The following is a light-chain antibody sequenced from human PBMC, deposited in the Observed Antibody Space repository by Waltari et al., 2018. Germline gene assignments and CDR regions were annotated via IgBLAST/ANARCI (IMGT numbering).Light chain of an antibody. Sequence: GQSPLLLIYQDTKRPSGIPGRFSGSVSGNTVTLTISATQALDEADYYGQAWDSNVNWVFGGGTKLTVL. CDR2: QDT. CDR3: QAWDSNVNWV. V-gene: IGLV3-1*01. J-gene: IGLJ3*02.